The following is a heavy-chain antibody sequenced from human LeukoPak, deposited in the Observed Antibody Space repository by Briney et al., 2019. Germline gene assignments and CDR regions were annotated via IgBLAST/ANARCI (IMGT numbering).Heavy chain of an antibody. CDR3: ARDPGYCSSTSCYGGAFDI. CDR1: GFTFSSSS. Sequence: PGGSLRLSCAASGFTFSSSSMNWVRQAPGKGLEWVSSISSSSSYIYYADSVKGRFTISRDNAKNSLYLQMNSLIAEDTAVYYCARDPGYCSSTSCYGGAFDIWGQGTMVTVSS. J-gene: IGHJ3*02. D-gene: IGHD2-2*03. V-gene: IGHV3-21*01. CDR2: ISSSSSYI.